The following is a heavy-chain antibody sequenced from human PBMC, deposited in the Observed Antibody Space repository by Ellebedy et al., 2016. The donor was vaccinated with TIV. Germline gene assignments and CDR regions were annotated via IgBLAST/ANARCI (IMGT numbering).Heavy chain of an antibody. Sequence: AASVKVSCKVSGGTFSNYGISWVRQAPGQGLEWMGGIIPFFGSASYAQKFQGRVTITADESTSTAYMELSSLRSEDTAVYYYARDLGVYWGQGTLVTVSS. CDR2: IIPFFGSA. CDR1: GGTFSNYG. V-gene: IGHV1-69*13. J-gene: IGHJ4*02. D-gene: IGHD3-16*01. CDR3: ARDLGVY.